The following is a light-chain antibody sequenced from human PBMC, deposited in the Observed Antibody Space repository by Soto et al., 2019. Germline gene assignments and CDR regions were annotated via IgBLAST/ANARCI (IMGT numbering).Light chain of an antibody. V-gene: IGKV3D-15*01. Sequence: EIVMTQSPATLSVSPGERATLSCRASQSVSSNLAWYQHKPGQAPRLLIYGASTRATGIPARFSGSGSGTEFTLPISSLQSEVFAVYYCQQYNNWPPWTFGRGTKVEIK. CDR3: QQYNNWPPWT. CDR2: GAS. J-gene: IGKJ1*01. CDR1: QSVSSN.